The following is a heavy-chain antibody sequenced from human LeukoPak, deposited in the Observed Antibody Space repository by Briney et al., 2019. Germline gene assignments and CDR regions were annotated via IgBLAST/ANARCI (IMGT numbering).Heavy chain of an antibody. CDR2: ISCSGGST. CDR1: GYTFRSYA. J-gene: IGHJ4*02. CDR3: ARGHPFFDY. V-gene: IGHV3-23*01. Sequence: GGSLRLSCAASGYTFRSYAMSGVRDAPGGGREWVSAISCSGGSTYYADSVKGRFTISRDNSKNTLYLQMGSLRAEDMAVYYCARGHPFFDYWGQGTLVTVSS. D-gene: IGHD3-16*01.